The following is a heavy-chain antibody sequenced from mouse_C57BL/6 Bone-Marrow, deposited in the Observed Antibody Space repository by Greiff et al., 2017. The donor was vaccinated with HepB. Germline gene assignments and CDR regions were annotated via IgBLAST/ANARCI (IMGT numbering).Heavy chain of an antibody. CDR2: ISGGGGNT. D-gene: IGHD6-5*01. Sequence: EVKLVESGGGLVKPGGSLKLSCAASGFTFSSYTMSWVRQTPEKRLEWVATISGGGGNTYYPDSVKGRFTISRDNAKNTLYLQMSSLRSEDTALYYCASAYGPSAMDYWGQGTSVTVSS. CDR1: GFTFSSYT. J-gene: IGHJ4*01. CDR3: ASAYGPSAMDY. V-gene: IGHV5-9*01.